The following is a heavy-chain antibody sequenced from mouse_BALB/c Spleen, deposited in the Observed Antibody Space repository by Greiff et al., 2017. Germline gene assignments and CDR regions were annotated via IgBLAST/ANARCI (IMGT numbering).Heavy chain of an antibody. J-gene: IGHJ2*01. CDR1: GFTFSSYT. Sequence: EVKLMESGGGLVKPGGSLKLSCAASGFTFSSYTMSWVRQTPEKRLEWVATISSGGGNTYYPDSVKGRFTISRDNAKNNLYLQMSSLRSEDTALYYCARRGGYDYFDYWGQGTTLTVSS. CDR2: ISSGGGNT. V-gene: IGHV5-9*03. CDR3: ARRGGYDYFDY. D-gene: IGHD2-2*01.